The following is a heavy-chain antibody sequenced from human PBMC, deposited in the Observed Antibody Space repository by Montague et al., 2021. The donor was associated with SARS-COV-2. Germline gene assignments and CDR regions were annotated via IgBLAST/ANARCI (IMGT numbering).Heavy chain of an antibody. V-gene: IGHV4-31*03. CDR1: GDSITSGRYY. D-gene: IGHD3-9*01. CDR2: IFFSGVT. Sequence: TLSLTCTVSGDSITSGRYYWTWLRHHPGKGLEWIGYIFFSGVTSYNPSLKSRVTISLDSSKNQFFLSLSSVTAADAAVYYCARGDDDILTGYVFEIWGQGTMVTVSS. CDR3: ARGDDDILTGYVFEI. J-gene: IGHJ3*02.